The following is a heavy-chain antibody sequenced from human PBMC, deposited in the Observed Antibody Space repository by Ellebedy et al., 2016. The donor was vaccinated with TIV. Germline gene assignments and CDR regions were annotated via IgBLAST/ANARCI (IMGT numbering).Heavy chain of an antibody. V-gene: IGHV4-39*01. CDR1: GGSISSSSYY. CDR3: ARRAFINDNDFWSGYHQDAFDI. J-gene: IGHJ3*02. D-gene: IGHD3-3*01. CDR2: IYYSGTT. Sequence: MPSETLSLTCTVSGGSISSSSYYWGWIRQPPGKGLEWIGSIYYSGTTYYNPSLKSRVTISVNTSKNKFSLKLSSVTAADTAVYYCARRAFINDNDFWSGYHQDAFDIWGQGTMVTVSS.